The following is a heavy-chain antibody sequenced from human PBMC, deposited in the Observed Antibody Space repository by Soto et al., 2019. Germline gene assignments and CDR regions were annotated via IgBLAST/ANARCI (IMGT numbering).Heavy chain of an antibody. CDR2: ISGTGGST. CDR1: GLTFNNYA. V-gene: IGHV3-23*01. J-gene: IGHJ4*01. CDR3: AKDRLGGNFDY. Sequence: PGGSLRLSCAASGLTFNNYAMNWVRQAPGKGLEWVATISGTGGSTYYADSVKGRFTISRDNSKNTLYLQMNSLRVEDTAVYYCAKDRLGGNFDYWGHGTQVTVSS.